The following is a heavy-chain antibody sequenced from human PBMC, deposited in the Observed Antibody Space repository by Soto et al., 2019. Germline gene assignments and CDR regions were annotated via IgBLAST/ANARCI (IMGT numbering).Heavy chain of an antibody. Sequence: QLLESAGGLVPPGGSLRLSCAASGYTFSNFAMSWVRQAPGKGLEWVSTIRGNGDGSYYADSVKGRFTISRDNSRNTLSLQMSSLRVEDTALYYCAAAGAGTFDLWGQGTMVTVSS. D-gene: IGHD3-10*01. CDR2: IRGNGDGS. CDR3: AAAGAGTFDL. V-gene: IGHV3-23*01. J-gene: IGHJ3*01. CDR1: GYTFSNFA.